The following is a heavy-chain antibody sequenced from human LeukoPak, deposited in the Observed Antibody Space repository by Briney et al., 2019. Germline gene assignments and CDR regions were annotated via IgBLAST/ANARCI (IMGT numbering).Heavy chain of an antibody. CDR1: GFTFSSYR. J-gene: IGHJ4*02. CDR2: ISSSSSTM. Sequence: GGSLRLSCAASGFTFSSYRMNWVRQPPGKGLEWVSYISSSSSTMYYADSVKGRFTISRDNAKNSLYLQMNSLRDEDTAVYYCARGIAAAGLFDYWGQGTLVTVSS. D-gene: IGHD6-13*01. CDR3: ARGIAAAGLFDY. V-gene: IGHV3-48*02.